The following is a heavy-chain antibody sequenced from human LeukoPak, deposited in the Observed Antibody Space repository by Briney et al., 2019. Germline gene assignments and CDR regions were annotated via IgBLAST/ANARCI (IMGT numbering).Heavy chain of an antibody. CDR1: GFTFNSYW. J-gene: IGHJ6*03. CDR2: IKEDGTEK. CDR3: AKVDRGDYSSSPVPYYNYYMNV. V-gene: IGHV3-7*01. D-gene: IGHD6-13*01. Sequence: GGSLRLSCVASGFTFNSYWMSWVRQAPGKGLEWVANIKEDGTEKYYVDSVRGRFTISRDNAKNLLYLHMNSLRVEDTAVYYCAKVDRGDYSSSPVPYYNYYMNVWGKGTTVTVSS.